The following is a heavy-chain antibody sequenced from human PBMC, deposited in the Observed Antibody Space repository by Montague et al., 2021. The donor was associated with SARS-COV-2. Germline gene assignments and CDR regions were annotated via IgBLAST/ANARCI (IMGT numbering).Heavy chain of an antibody. D-gene: IGHD3-3*01. Sequence: SQSQSLTYTVSGGSISSSSHYWGWIRQPPGKGLEWIGSIYYSGSTYYNPSLKSRVTISVDTSKNQFSLKLSSVTAADTAVFYCARHSGDYTIFGVVIYYMDVWGKGTTVTVSS. V-gene: IGHV4-39*01. CDR1: GGSISSSSHY. CDR2: IYYSGST. J-gene: IGHJ6*03. CDR3: ARHSGDYTIFGVVIYYMDV.